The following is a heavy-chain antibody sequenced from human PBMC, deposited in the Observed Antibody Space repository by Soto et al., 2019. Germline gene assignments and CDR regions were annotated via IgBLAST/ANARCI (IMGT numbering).Heavy chain of an antibody. CDR3: ARDRGYSYGDLSYYYGMDV. D-gene: IGHD5-18*01. CDR1: GFSFSSYG. J-gene: IGHJ6*02. V-gene: IGHV3-33*01. CDR2: IWYDGSNK. Sequence: PGGSLRLSCAASGFSFSSYGMHWVRQAPGKGLDWVAVIWYDGSNKYYAESVKGRFTISRDNSKNTLYLQMNGLTVEDTAVYYCARDRGYSYGDLSYYYGMDVWGQGTTVTVSS.